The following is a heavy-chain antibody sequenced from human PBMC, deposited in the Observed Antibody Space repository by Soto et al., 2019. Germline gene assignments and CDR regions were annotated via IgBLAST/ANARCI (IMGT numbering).Heavy chain of an antibody. CDR2: IYYSGST. Sequence: SETLSLTCTVSGDSVSRSRYYWGWIRQSPGKGLEWIGSIYYSGSTYYNPSLKSRVSLSIDTSKNQFSLKVNSMTAADTAIYYCATEGGIVDANWFGPWGQGTLVTVSS. V-gene: IGHV4-39*02. J-gene: IGHJ5*02. D-gene: IGHD1-26*01. CDR1: GDSVSRSRYY. CDR3: ATEGGIVDANWFGP.